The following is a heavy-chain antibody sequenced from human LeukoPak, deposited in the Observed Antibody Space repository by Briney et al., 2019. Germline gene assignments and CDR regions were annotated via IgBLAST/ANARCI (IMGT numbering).Heavy chain of an antibody. CDR2: ISGSGGST. D-gene: IGHD5-18*01. CDR1: GFTFSSYA. J-gene: IGHJ5*02. Sequence: AGGSLRLSCAASGFTFSSYATSWVRQAPGKGLEWVSAISGSGGSTYYADSVKGRFTISRDNSKNTLYLQMNSLRAEDTAVYYCAKARGLDTAMAWGQGTLVTVSS. V-gene: IGHV3-23*01. CDR3: AKARGLDTAMA.